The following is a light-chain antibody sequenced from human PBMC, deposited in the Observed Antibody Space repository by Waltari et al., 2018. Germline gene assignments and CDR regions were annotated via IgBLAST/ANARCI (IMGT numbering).Light chain of an antibody. CDR2: STN. J-gene: IGLJ3*02. V-gene: IGLV1-44*01. CDR1: SSNIGGNS. CDR3: AAWDDNLRAWV. Sequence: QSVVTQPPSASGTPGQRVSISCSGSSSNIGGNSVNWYQHVPGAAPRLLLYSTNQRRSGVPGRFSGSKSGTSASRAISGLQSDDEADYYCAAWDDNLRAWVFGGGTKLTVL.